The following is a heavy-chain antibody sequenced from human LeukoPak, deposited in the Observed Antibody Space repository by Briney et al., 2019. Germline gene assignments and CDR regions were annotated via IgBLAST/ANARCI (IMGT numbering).Heavy chain of an antibody. D-gene: IGHD1-26*01. CDR2: ISWNSGNI. CDR1: GFTFDDYA. Sequence: PDRSLRLSCAASGFTFDDYAMHWVRQAPGKGLEWVSGISWNSGNIGYADSVKGRFTISRDNAKNSLYLQMDTLRAEDTATYYCAKVRSGKNPWAGGFDSWGRGTLVTVTS. CDR3: AKVRSGKNPWAGGFDS. J-gene: IGHJ4*02. V-gene: IGHV3-9*01.